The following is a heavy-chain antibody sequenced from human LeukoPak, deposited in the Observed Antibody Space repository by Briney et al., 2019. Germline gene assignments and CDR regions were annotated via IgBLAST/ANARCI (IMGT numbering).Heavy chain of an antibody. V-gene: IGHV3-7*01. J-gene: IGHJ3*02. CDR2: INQDGTAK. D-gene: IGHD2-15*01. CDR1: GFTFSSYW. Sequence: GGSLRLSCVASGFTFSSYWMSWIRQAPGKGLEWVGNINQDGTAKYDVDSVKGRFAISRDNAEKSLYLQMNNLRAEDTAIYSCAPYSQVVADSFSIWGPGTMVTVSS. CDR3: APYSQVVADSFSI.